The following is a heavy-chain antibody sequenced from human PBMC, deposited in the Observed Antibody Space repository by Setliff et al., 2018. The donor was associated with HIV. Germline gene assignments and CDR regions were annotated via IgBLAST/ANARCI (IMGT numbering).Heavy chain of an antibody. J-gene: IGHJ3*01. Sequence: SVKVSCKASGGILSTYATIWVRQAPGQGLEWLGGIVPLFGRASYAQKFQGRVTITADESTNTAYMELSSLRSGDTAVYYCARETAPAHYYGSGSYRLHAFDVWGQGTMVTVSS. CDR1: GGILSTYA. CDR2: IVPLFGRA. CDR3: ARETAPAHYYGSGSYRLHAFDV. V-gene: IGHV1-69*13. D-gene: IGHD3-10*01.